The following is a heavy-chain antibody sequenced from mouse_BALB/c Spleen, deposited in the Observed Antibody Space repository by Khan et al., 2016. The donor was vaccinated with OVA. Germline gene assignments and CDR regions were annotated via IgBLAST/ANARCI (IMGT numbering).Heavy chain of an antibody. J-gene: IGHJ1*01. Sequence: QIQLVQSGPEQKKPGETVKISCKASGYTFTNYGMNWVKQTPGKGLKWMGWINTYTGEPTYADDFKGRFAYSLDTSASTAYLQINNLKNEDTATYFCASGGYWYFDVWGAGTTVTVSS. D-gene: IGHD1-1*02. CDR1: GYTFTNYG. CDR3: ASGGYWYFDV. CDR2: INTYTGEP. V-gene: IGHV9-3-1*01.